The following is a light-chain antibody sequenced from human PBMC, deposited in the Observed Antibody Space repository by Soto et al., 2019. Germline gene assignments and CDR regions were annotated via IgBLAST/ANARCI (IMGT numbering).Light chain of an antibody. Sequence: QSALTQPASVSGSPGQSITISCTGTSSDVGGYKYVSWYQQHPGKAPKVMIYEVSNRPSGVSNRFSGSKSGNTASLTISGLQAEDEAEYYCSSYTSSSHVVFGGGTKVTVL. CDR1: SSDVGGYKY. CDR2: EVS. V-gene: IGLV2-14*01. CDR3: SSYTSSSHVV. J-gene: IGLJ2*01.